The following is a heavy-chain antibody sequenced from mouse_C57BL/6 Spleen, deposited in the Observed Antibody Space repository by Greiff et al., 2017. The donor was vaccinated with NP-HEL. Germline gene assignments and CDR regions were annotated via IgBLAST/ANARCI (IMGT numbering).Heavy chain of an antibody. Sequence: EVMLVESGGGLVKPGGSLKLSCAASGFTFSDYGMHWVRQAPEKRLEWVAYISSGSSTIYYADTVKGRFTISRDNAKNTLFLQMTSLRSEDTAMYYCARTIYYDYERDAMDYWGQGTSVTVSS. CDR3: ARTIYYDYERDAMDY. D-gene: IGHD2-4*01. CDR1: GFTFSDYG. V-gene: IGHV5-17*01. J-gene: IGHJ4*01. CDR2: ISSGSSTI.